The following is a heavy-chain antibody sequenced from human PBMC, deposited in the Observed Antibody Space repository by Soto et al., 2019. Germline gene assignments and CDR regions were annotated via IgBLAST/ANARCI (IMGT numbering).Heavy chain of an antibody. CDR3: ARSAYYDFWSGYWSYYGMDV. D-gene: IGHD3-3*01. CDR2: INPNSGGT. J-gene: IGHJ6*02. CDR1: GYTFTGYY. V-gene: IGHV1-2*04. Sequence: VSSVKVSCKASGYTFTGYYMHWVRQAPGQGLEWMGWINPNSGGTNYAQKFQGWVTMTRDTSISTAYMELSRLRSDDTAVYYCARSAYYDFWSGYWSYYGMDVWGQGTTVTVSS.